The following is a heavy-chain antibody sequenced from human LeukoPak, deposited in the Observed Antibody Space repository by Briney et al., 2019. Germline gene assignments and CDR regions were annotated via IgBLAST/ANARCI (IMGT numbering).Heavy chain of an antibody. D-gene: IGHD3-10*01. Sequence: GASLKISCKGSGYSFTSYWIGWVRQMRGKGLEWMGIIYPGDSDTRYSPSFHGQVTISADKSISTAYLQWSSLKASDTALYYCARRLGYNYGSGSYYEDAFDIWGQGTMVTVSS. V-gene: IGHV5-51*01. J-gene: IGHJ3*02. CDR1: GYSFTSYW. CDR2: IYPGDSDT. CDR3: ARRLGYNYGSGSYYEDAFDI.